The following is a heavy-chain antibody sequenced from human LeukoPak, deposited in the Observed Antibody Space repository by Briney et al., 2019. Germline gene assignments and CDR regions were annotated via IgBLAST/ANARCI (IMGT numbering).Heavy chain of an antibody. V-gene: IGHV6-1*01. Sequence: SQTLSLTCAISGDSVSSSSAAWNWVGQSPSRCLEWLGRTYLRSRCLHDYAVSMRGRITITSDTSKNQFSLHLNSVTPEDTAVYFCARDLSARLDDWGQGTLVTVSS. CDR1: GDSVSSSSAA. CDR3: ARDLSARLDD. CDR2: TYLRSRCLH. J-gene: IGHJ4*02.